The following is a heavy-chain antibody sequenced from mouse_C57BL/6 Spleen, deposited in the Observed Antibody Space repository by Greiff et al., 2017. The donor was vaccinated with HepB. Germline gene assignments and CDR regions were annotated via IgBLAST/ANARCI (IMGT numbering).Heavy chain of an antibody. CDR3: TKEVLLRPFAY. V-gene: IGHV6-3*01. J-gene: IGHJ3*01. CDR1: GFTFSNYW. CDR2: IRLKSDNYAT. Sequence: EVKVEESGGGLVQPGGSMKLSCVASGFTFSNYWLNWVRQSPEKGLEWVAQIRLKSDNYATHYAESVKGRFTISRDDSKSSVYLQMNNLRAEDTGIYYCTKEVLLRPFAYWGQGTLVTVSA. D-gene: IGHD1-1*01.